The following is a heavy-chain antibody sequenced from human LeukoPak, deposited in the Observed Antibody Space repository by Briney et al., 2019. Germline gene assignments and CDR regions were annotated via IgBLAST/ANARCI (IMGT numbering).Heavy chain of an antibody. Sequence: ASVKVSCKASGYTFTGYYMHWVRQAPGQGLEWMGWINPNSGGTNYAQKFQGRVTMTRDTSISTAYMELSRLRSDDTAVYYCARGEWLFSYYYYYYMDVWGKGTTVTVSS. J-gene: IGHJ6*03. V-gene: IGHV1-2*02. D-gene: IGHD3-3*01. CDR3: ARGEWLFSYYYYYYMDV. CDR2: INPNSGGT. CDR1: GYTFTGYY.